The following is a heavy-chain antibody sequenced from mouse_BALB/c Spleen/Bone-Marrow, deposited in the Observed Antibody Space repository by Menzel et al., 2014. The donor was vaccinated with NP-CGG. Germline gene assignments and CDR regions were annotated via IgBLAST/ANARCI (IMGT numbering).Heavy chain of an antibody. D-gene: IGHD2-2*01. V-gene: IGHV4-2*02. Sequence: EVQLVESGGGLVQPGGSLILSCAASGFDFSRYWMSWARQAPGKGQEWIGEINPGSSTINYTPSLKDKFIISRDNAKNTLYLQMSKVRSEDTVLYYCARGNGLGDYWGQGTTLTVSS. J-gene: IGHJ2*01. CDR3: ARGNGLGDY. CDR1: GFDFSRYW. CDR2: INPGSSTI.